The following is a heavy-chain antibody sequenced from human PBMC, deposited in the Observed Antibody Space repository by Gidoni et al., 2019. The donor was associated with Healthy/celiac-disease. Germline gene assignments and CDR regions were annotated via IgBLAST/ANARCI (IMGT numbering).Heavy chain of an antibody. D-gene: IGHD3-9*01. CDR2: ISGSGGST. Sequence: EVQLLESGGGLVQPGGSLRLSCAASGFTFSRSAMSWVRQAPGKGLEWVSAISGSGGSTYYADSVKGRCTISRDNSKNTLYLQMNSLRAEDTAVYYCAKESFLYFDWLPIGSGFDYWGQGTLVTVSS. V-gene: IGHV3-23*01. CDR1: GFTFSRSA. J-gene: IGHJ4*02. CDR3: AKESFLYFDWLPIGSGFDY.